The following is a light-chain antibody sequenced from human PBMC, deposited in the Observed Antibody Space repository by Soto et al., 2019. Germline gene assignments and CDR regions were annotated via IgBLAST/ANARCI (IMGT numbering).Light chain of an antibody. CDR1: SSDVGSFNY. V-gene: IGLV2-14*01. CDR2: DVS. Sequence: QSALTQPASVSGSPGQSIAISCTGTSSDVGSFNYVSWYQQHPGKVPKLMIYDVSNRPSGVSDRFSGSNSGNTASLTISGLQAEDEADYYCSSYTTSSTYVFGTGTKLTVL. J-gene: IGLJ1*01. CDR3: SSYTTSSTYV.